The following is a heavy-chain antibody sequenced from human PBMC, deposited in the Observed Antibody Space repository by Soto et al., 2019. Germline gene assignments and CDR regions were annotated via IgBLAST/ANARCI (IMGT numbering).Heavy chain of an antibody. CDR3: ARGRRIAVAGLEYYYYMDV. CDR2: IIPILGIA. CDR1: GGTFSSYT. J-gene: IGHJ6*03. D-gene: IGHD6-19*01. Sequence: QVQLVQSGAEVKKPGSSVKVSCKASGGTFSSYTISWVRQAPGQGLEWMGRIIPILGIANYAQKFQGRVTITADKSTSTAYMELSSLRSEDTAVYYCARGRRIAVAGLEYYYYMDVWGKGTTVTVSS. V-gene: IGHV1-69*02.